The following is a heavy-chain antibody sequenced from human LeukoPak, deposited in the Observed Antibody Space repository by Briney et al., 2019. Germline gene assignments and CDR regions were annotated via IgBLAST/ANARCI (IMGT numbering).Heavy chain of an antibody. V-gene: IGHV4-61*02. CDR2: IYTSGST. Sequence: PSETLSLTCTVSGGSISSGSYYWSWIRQPAGKGLEWIGRIYTSGSTNYNPSLKSRVTISVDTSKNQFSLKLSSVTAADTAVYYCARVPLMVRGPTDWGQGTLVTVSS. CDR3: ARVPLMVRGPTD. D-gene: IGHD3-10*01. CDR1: GGSISSGSYY. J-gene: IGHJ4*02.